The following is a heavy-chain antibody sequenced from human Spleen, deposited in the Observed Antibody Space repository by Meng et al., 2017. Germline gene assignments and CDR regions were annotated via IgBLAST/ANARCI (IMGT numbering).Heavy chain of an antibody. Sequence: VQLVESGGGVVQPGRSLRLSCAASGFTFSSYEMNWVRQAPGKGLEWVSSISGRSNNIYYAASVRGRFTIFRDNAKNSLYLQMNTLRAEDTAIYYCATFVTYYFETWGQGTLVTVSS. J-gene: IGHJ4*02. CDR3: ATFVTYYFET. CDR1: GFTFSSYE. CDR2: ISGRSNNI. V-gene: IGHV3-21*04. D-gene: IGHD3-22*01.